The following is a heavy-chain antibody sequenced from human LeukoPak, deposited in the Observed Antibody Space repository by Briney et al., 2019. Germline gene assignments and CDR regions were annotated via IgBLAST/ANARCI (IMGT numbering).Heavy chain of an antibody. J-gene: IGHJ4*02. D-gene: IGHD1-26*01. CDR2: TRKKSNSYST. V-gene: IGHV3-72*01. Sequence: GGSLRLSCAASGFTFSDHYMDWVRQAPGKGLEWVGRTRKKSNSYSTEYAASVKVRFTISRDDSKNSLYLQMNSLKAEDTAVYYCTRVVLVGTTYSYFDYWGQGTLVTVSS. CDR3: TRVVLVGTTYSYFDY. CDR1: GFTFSDHY.